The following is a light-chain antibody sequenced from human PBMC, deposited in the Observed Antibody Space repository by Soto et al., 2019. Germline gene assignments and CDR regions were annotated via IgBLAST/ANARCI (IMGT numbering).Light chain of an antibody. CDR1: SSNLGAGYD. CDR3: AAWDDSLNAFYV. CDR2: GNR. J-gene: IGLJ1*01. Sequence: QAVVTQPPSVSGAPGQRVTISCTGNSSNLGAGYDVHWYQQLPGAAPKLVIFGNRNRPSGVPERFSGSKSGTSASLAISGLQSEDEADYYCAAWDDSLNAFYVFGTGTQLTVL. V-gene: IGLV1-40*01.